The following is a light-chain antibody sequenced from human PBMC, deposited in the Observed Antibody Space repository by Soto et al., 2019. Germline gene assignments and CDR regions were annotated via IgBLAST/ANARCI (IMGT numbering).Light chain of an antibody. J-gene: IGKJ1*01. Sequence: EVVLTQSPGTVSLSPGERGTLSCRASQNLGTLYLAWFQQKSGQAPRLLIYSASRRATGIPDRFTGSGSGTDFTLTINRVEPEDFAVYYCQQYGSSPRTFGQGTKVDIK. CDR1: QNLGTLY. CDR3: QQYGSSPRT. V-gene: IGKV3-20*01. CDR2: SAS.